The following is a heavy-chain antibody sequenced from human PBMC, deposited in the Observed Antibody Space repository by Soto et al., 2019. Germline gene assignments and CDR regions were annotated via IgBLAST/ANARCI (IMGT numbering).Heavy chain of an antibody. J-gene: IGHJ5*02. CDR3: ARGRGIAAAGT. D-gene: IGHD6-13*01. CDR2: INHSGST. CDR1: GGSFSGYY. V-gene: IGHV4-34*01. Sequence: SETLSLTCAVYGGSFSGYYWSWIRQPPGKGLEWIGEINHSGSTNYNPSLKSRVTISVDTSKNQFSLKLSSVTAADTAVYYCARGRGIAAAGTWGQGTLVTVSS.